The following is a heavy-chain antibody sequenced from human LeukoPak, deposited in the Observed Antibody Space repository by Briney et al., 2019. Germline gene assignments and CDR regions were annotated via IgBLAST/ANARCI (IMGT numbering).Heavy chain of an antibody. Sequence: GGSLRLSCTASGFTFCDYAMSWFRHGPGEGLEWVGFIRSKAYGGTTEYAASVKGRFTISRDDSKSIAYLQMNSLKTEDTAVYYCTRDRVTMVVVALPDYWGQGTLVTVSS. CDR3: TRDRVTMVVVALPDY. J-gene: IGHJ4*02. V-gene: IGHV3-49*03. D-gene: IGHD3-22*01. CDR2: IRSKAYGGTT. CDR1: GFTFCDYA.